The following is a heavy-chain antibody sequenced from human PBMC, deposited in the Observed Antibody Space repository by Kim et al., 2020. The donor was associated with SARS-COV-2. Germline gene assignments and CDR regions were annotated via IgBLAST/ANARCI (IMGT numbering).Heavy chain of an antibody. J-gene: IGHJ4*02. D-gene: IGHD5-12*01. V-gene: IGHV4-59*09. CDR3: ARGVGMVAIAVTYYFDY. Sequence: LKSRVTISVDTSKNQFSLKLSSVTAADTAVYYCARGVGMVAIAVTYYFDYWGQGTLVTVSS.